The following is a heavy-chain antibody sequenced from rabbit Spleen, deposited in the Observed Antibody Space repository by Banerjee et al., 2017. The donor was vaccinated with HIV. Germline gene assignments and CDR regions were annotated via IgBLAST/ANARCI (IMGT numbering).Heavy chain of an antibody. V-gene: IGHV1S40*01. CDR1: GFSFSSRYW. Sequence: QSLEESGGDLVKPGASLTLTCTASGFSFSSRYWISWVRQAPEKGLEWIADIFTGSSGTTYYASWAKGRFTGSKTSSTTVTLQMTSLAAADTATYFCARDLAGVIGWNFNLWGPGTLVTVS. CDR3: ARDLAGVIGWNFNL. J-gene: IGHJ4*01. CDR2: IFTGSSGTT. D-gene: IGHD4-1*01.